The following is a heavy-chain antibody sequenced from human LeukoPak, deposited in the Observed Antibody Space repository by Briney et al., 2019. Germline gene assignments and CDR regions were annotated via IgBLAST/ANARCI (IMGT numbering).Heavy chain of an antibody. J-gene: IGHJ6*03. CDR1: GFTFSSYW. Sequence: PGGSLRLSCAASGFTFSSYWMHWVRQAPGKGLVWVSRVNSDGTGTTYADSVEGRFTISTDNATNTVYLQMHSLRAEDTAIYYCIRTLIVATSPYMDVWGKGTTVTVSS. CDR2: VNSDGTGT. D-gene: IGHD5-12*01. V-gene: IGHV3-74*01. CDR3: IRTLIVATSPYMDV.